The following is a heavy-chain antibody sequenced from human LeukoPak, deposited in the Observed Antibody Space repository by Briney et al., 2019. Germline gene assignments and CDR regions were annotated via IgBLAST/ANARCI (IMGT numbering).Heavy chain of an antibody. V-gene: IGHV3-7*01. J-gene: IGHJ4*02. Sequence: PGGSLRLSCAASGFTFSNFWMSWVRQAPGKGLEWVANMKQDGNEKYYVDSVKGRFTISRDNAKNSLYLQMNSLTAEDTAVYYCARDPRGGYVKDYWGQGTLVTVSS. D-gene: IGHD5-12*01. CDR1: GFTFSNFW. CDR3: ARDPRGGYVKDY. CDR2: MKQDGNEK.